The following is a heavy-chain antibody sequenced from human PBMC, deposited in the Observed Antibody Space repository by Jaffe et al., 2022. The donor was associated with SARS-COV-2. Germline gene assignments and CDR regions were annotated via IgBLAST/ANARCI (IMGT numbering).Heavy chain of an antibody. D-gene: IGHD3-3*01. J-gene: IGHJ6*02. CDR2: ISGSGGST. CDR3: ASQPPDYDFGPYYYYGMDV. CDR1: GFTFSSYA. Sequence: EVQLLESGGGLVQPGGSLRLSCAASGFTFSSYAMSWVRQAPGKGLEWVSAISGSGGSTYYADSVKGRFTISRDNSKNTLYLQMNSLRAEDTAVYYCASQPPDYDFGPYYYYGMDVWGQGTTVTVSS. V-gene: IGHV3-23*01.